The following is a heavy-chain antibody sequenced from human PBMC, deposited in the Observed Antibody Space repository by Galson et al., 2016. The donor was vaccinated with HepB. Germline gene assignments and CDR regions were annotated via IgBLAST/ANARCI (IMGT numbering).Heavy chain of an antibody. CDR1: GFTFTRSG. CDR3: AAETWGHTFHFDSGGYPRAFDL. D-gene: IGHD3-22*01. Sequence: SVKVSCKASGFTFTRSGVQWVRQARGQRLEWIGWTVVGSGTTSSAQRFQERVTISRDMSTSTVYMELSSLRSEDTAVYFCAAETWGHTFHFDSGGYPRAFDLWGQGTMVTVSS. CDR2: TVVGSGTT. V-gene: IGHV1-58*01. J-gene: IGHJ3*01.